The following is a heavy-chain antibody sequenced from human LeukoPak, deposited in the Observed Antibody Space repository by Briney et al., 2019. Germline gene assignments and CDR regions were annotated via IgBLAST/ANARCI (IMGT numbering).Heavy chain of an antibody. CDR2: INHSGST. Sequence: RASETLSLTCAVYGGSFSGYYWSWIRQPPGKGLEWIGEINHSGSTNYNPSLKSRVTISVDTSKNQFSLKLSSVTAADTAVYYCARGLFLSYYYYYMDVWGKGTTVTISS. V-gene: IGHV4-34*01. CDR3: ARGLFLSYYYYYMDV. CDR1: GGSFSGYY. D-gene: IGHD2-21*01. J-gene: IGHJ6*03.